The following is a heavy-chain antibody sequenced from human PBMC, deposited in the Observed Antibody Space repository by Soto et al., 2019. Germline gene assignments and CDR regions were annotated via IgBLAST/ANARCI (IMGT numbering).Heavy chain of an antibody. CDR3: ARGEISRDYLAFRTSWFYFDS. J-gene: IGHJ4*02. Sequence: PSETLSLTCAVNGGSFRGYYWSWIRQPPGKGLEWIGEINHTGGVTYKSALKSRVTILLDKSKNQFSLQLTSVTAADTALYYCARGEISRDYLAFRTSWFYFDSWGQGDLVTVSS. D-gene: IGHD2-2*01. V-gene: IGHV4-34*01. CDR1: GGSFRGYY. CDR2: INHTGGV.